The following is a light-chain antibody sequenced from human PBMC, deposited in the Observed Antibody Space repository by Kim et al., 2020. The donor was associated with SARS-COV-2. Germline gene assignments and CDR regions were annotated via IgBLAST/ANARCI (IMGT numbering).Light chain of an antibody. Sequence: GSPGQTSSITCSGVKLGDKYACWYQQKPGQSPVLVIYQDSKRPSGIPERFSGANSGNTATLTISGTQAMDEADYYCQAWDSSTAVFGGGTQLTVL. CDR3: QAWDSSTAV. J-gene: IGLJ3*02. V-gene: IGLV3-1*01. CDR2: QDS. CDR1: KLGDKY.